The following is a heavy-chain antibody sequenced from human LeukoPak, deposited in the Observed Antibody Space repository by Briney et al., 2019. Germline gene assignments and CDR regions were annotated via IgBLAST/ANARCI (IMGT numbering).Heavy chain of an antibody. Sequence: SETLSLTCTVSGGSISSGGYYWSWIRQHPGKGLEWIGYIYYSGSTYYNPSLKSRVTISVDTSKNQFSLKLSSVTAADTAVYHCARGVYIAAAQYAYWGQGTLVTVSS. CDR3: ARGVYIAAAQYAY. J-gene: IGHJ4*02. CDR1: GGSISSGGYY. CDR2: IYYSGST. V-gene: IGHV4-31*03. D-gene: IGHD6-13*01.